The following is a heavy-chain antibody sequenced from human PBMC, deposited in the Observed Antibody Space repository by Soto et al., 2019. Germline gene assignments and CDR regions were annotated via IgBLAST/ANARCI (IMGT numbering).Heavy chain of an antibody. Sequence: QVQLVQSGGGVVQPGGSLRLSCAASGFTFSSYGMHWVRQAPGKGLEWVAVILFDGIKKYYADSIKGRFTISRDNSKDTVYLQMNSLRAEDTAVYYCADDYGSSDSWGQGTLVTVSS. D-gene: IGHD4-17*01. CDR1: GFTFSSYG. V-gene: IGHV3-30*18. CDR3: ADDYGSSDS. J-gene: IGHJ4*02. CDR2: ILFDGIKK.